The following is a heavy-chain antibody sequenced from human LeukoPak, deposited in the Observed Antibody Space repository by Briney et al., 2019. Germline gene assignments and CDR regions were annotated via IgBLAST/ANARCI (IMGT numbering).Heavy chain of an antibody. CDR1: GDTFTRYG. V-gene: IGHV1-18*04. Sequence: ASVKVSCQASGDTFTRYGISWVRQAPGQGIEWMGWISTYNGHTKYAQKLQGRVTMTTDTSTTTAYMELRSLTSDDTAVYYCARVARTTGTTDFDYWGQGTLVTVSS. CDR2: ISTYNGHT. CDR3: ARVARTTGTTDFDY. J-gene: IGHJ4*02. D-gene: IGHD1-1*01.